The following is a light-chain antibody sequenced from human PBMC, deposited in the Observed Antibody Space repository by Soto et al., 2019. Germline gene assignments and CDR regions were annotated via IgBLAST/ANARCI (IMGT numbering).Light chain of an antibody. CDR3: QQSYRTPLM. Sequence: DIQMTQSPSSLSASVGDRFTITCRASQSISNYLNWYQQKPGKAPKLLIYAASSLQSGVPSRFSGSGSGTDFTLTISSLQPEDFAVYFCQQSYRTPLMFAQGTKVDIK. J-gene: IGKJ1*01. CDR2: AAS. CDR1: QSISNY. V-gene: IGKV1-39*01.